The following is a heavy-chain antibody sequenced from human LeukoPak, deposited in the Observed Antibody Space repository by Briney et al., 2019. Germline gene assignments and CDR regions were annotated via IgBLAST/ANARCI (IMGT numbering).Heavy chain of an antibody. V-gene: IGHV3-7*03. D-gene: IGHD2-2*01. CDR2: IHKDGSEK. Sequence: GGSLRLSCAASGFTFSSLWMSWVRQAPGKGLEWVANIHKDGSEKHYVDSVKGRFTISRDNAENSVFLQMNSLRADDTAVYYCVREGGSAINWFDPWGQGTLVTVSS. J-gene: IGHJ5*02. CDR1: GFTFSSLW. CDR3: VREGGSAINWFDP.